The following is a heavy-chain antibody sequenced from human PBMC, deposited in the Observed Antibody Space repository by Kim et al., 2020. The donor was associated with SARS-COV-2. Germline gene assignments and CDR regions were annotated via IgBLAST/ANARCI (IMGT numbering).Heavy chain of an antibody. V-gene: IGHV3-23*01. D-gene: IGHD3-16*02. CDR3: AKDGQNLDSRFMITFGGVIAYFDY. CDR1: GFTFSSYA. Sequence: GGSLRLSCAASGFTFSSYAMSWVRQAPGKGLEWVSAISGSGGSTYYADSVKGRFTISRDNSKNTLYLQMNSLRAEDTAVYYCAKDGQNLDSRFMITFGGVIAYFDYWGQGTLVTVSS. CDR2: ISGSGGST. J-gene: IGHJ4*02.